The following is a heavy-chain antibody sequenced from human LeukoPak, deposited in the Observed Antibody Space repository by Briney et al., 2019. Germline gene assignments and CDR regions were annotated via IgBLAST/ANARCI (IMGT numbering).Heavy chain of an antibody. CDR3: AEDPSYYYDSSGYYYFDY. CDR1: GFTFSSYA. Sequence: PGGSLRLSCAASGFTFSSYAMSWVRQAPGKGLEWVSAISGSGGSTYYADSVKGRFTISRDNSKNTLYLQMNSLRAEDTAVYYCAEDPSYYYDSSGYYYFDYWGQGTLVTVSS. CDR2: ISGSGGST. V-gene: IGHV3-23*01. J-gene: IGHJ4*02. D-gene: IGHD3-22*01.